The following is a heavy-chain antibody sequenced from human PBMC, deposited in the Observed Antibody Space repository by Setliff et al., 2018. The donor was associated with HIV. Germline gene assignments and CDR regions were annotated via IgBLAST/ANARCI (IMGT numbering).Heavy chain of an antibody. CDR3: ARGTSGSGWYGDY. J-gene: IGHJ4*02. Sequence: LRLSCAASGFTFSRYSMNWVRQAPGKGLEWLSYINGGGTTIYYADSVKGRFTISRDNAKNSVYLQIDSLRVEDTAVYYCARGTSGSGWYGDYWGQGTLVTVSS. V-gene: IGHV3-48*01. D-gene: IGHD6-19*01. CDR1: GFTFSRYS. CDR2: INGGGTTI.